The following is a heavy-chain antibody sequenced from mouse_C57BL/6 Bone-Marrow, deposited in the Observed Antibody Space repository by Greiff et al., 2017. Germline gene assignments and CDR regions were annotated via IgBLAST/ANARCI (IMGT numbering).Heavy chain of an antibody. J-gene: IGHJ2*01. Sequence: VQLKESVAELVRPGASVTLSCTASGFNIKNTYMHWVKQRPEQGLEWIGRIEPANGNTKYAPKFQGKATINADTSSNTAYLQHSSLTYEDTAIYDCASYYYGNDYWGQGTTLTVSS. CDR3: ASYYYGNDY. D-gene: IGHD1-1*01. CDR2: IEPANGNT. CDR1: GFNIKNTY. V-gene: IGHV14-3*01.